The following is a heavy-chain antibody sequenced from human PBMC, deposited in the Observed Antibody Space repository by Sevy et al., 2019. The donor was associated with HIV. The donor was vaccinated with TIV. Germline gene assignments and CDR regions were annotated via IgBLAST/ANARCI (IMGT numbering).Heavy chain of an antibody. CDR3: ATIKDYYESSGDPFDY. J-gene: IGHJ4*02. Sequence: ASVKVSCKVSGYTLTALSMHWVRQTPGKGLEWMGSFDPEDGERIYAQKFQVRVAMTEDTSTDTAYMELSSLRSEDTAVYYCATIKDYYESSGDPFDYWGQGTLVTVSS. D-gene: IGHD3-22*01. V-gene: IGHV1-24*01. CDR1: GYTLTALS. CDR2: FDPEDGER.